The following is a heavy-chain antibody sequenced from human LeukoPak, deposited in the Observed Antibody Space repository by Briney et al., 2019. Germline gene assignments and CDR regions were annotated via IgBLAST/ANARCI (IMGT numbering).Heavy chain of an antibody. Sequence: GASVRVSCRASGYPFSGYYLHWLRQAPGQQPEWLGWINPNSGGTNYAPKFQGRVTMTRDTSINAAYIELSSLSPDDTAVYYCARELAVTGTGPADYWGQGTLVTVSS. CDR3: ARELAVTGTGPADY. V-gene: IGHV1-2*02. CDR2: INPNSGGT. CDR1: GYPFSGYY. D-gene: IGHD1-7*01. J-gene: IGHJ4*02.